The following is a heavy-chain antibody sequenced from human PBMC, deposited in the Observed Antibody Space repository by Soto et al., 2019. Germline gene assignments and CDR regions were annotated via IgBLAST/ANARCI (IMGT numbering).Heavy chain of an antibody. J-gene: IGHJ3*02. D-gene: IGHD6-19*01. V-gene: IGHV1-46*01. CDR1: GYTFTSYY. Sequence: QVQLVQSGAEVKKPGASVKVSCKASGYTFTSYYMHWVRQAPGQGLEWMGIIKPSGGSTSYAQKFQGRVTMTRDTSTSTVYMELSSLRSEDTAVYYCAKGYSSGWSGDAFDIWGQGTMVTVSS. CDR2: IKPSGGST. CDR3: AKGYSSGWSGDAFDI.